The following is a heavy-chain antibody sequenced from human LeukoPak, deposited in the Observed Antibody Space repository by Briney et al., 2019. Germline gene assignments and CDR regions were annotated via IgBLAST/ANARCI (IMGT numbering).Heavy chain of an antibody. D-gene: IGHD5-24*01. CDR2: ISSSGSTI. V-gene: IGHV3-11*04. J-gene: IGHJ3*02. CDR3: ARDKGWLPFGRTFAFDI. CDR1: GFTFSDYY. Sequence: GGSLRLSCAASGFTFSDYYMSWIRQAPGKGLEWVSYISSSGSTIYYADSVKGRFTISRDNAKNSLYLQMNGLRAEDTAVYYCARDKGWLPFGRTFAFDIWGQGTMVTVSS.